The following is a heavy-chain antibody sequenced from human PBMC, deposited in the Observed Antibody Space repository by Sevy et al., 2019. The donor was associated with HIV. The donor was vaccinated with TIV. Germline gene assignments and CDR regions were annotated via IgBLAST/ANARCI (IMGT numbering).Heavy chain of an antibody. CDR3: ARETYYYDSIGYYYYYYMDV. V-gene: IGHV4-59*01. CDR1: GGSISSYY. J-gene: IGHJ6*03. D-gene: IGHD3-22*01. Sequence: SETLSLTCTVSGGSISSYYWSWIRQPPGKGLEWIGYIYYSGSTNYNPSLKSRVTISVDTSKNQFSLMLSSVTAADTAVYYCARETYYYDSIGYYYYYYMDVWGKGTTVTVSS. CDR2: IYYSGST.